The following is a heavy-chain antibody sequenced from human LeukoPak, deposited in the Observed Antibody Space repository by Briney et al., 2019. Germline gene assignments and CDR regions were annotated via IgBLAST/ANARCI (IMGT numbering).Heavy chain of an antibody. D-gene: IGHD3-16*01. V-gene: IGHV4-30-4*01. J-gene: IGHJ4*02. CDR2: IYYSGST. CDR1: GGSISSGDYY. Sequence: PSQTVSLTCTVSGGSISSGDYYWSWIRQPPGKGLEWIGYIYYSGSTYYNPSLKSRVTISVDTSKNQFSLKLSSVTAADTAVYYCARPYYDYVWGSSPLRYWGQGTLVTVSS. CDR3: ARPYYDYVWGSSPLRY.